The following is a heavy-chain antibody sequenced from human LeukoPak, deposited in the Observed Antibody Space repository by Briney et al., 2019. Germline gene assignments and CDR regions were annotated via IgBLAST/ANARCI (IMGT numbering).Heavy chain of an antibody. V-gene: IGHV3-30*04. Sequence: GGSLRLSCAASGFAFTDYAIHWVRQAPGKGLEWVAVISSDARNEYYADSVKGRFTISRDNSKQSLYLQMNSLRAEDTVVYYCARDRRTHLWVGYCDYWGQGTLVTVSS. CDR1: GFAFTDYA. CDR2: ISSDARNE. J-gene: IGHJ4*02. CDR3: ARDRRTHLWVGYCDY. D-gene: IGHD5-18*01.